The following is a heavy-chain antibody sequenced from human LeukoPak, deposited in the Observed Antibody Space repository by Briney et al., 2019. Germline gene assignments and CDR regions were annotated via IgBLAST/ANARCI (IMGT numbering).Heavy chain of an antibody. Sequence: SETPSLTCNVSGGSISTYYWSWIRQPPGKGLEWIGYISDGGVTSYNPSLKGRVTISVDSPKNRSSLRLTSLTAVDTALYYCARHGGTLDYFDYWGPGSLVTVSS. V-gene: IGHV4-59*08. CDR2: ISDGGVT. D-gene: IGHD1-26*01. CDR3: ARHGGTLDYFDY. J-gene: IGHJ4*02. CDR1: GGSISTYY.